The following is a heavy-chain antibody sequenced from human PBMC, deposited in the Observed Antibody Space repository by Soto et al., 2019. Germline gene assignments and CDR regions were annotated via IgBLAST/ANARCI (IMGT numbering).Heavy chain of an antibody. CDR1: GGTFSSHA. V-gene: IGHV1-69*06. J-gene: IGHJ5*02. CDR2: IIIIFGTT. Sequence: QMQLVQSGAEVKKPGSSVKVSCKASGGTFSSHAISWVRQAPGQGLEWMGGIIIIFGTTNYAQKFQGRVTLTAEKSTRRVCVELRSLRSEDSAIYYCAIDRGEMATILDPWGQGTLVTVSS. D-gene: IGHD5-12*01. CDR3: AIDRGEMATILDP.